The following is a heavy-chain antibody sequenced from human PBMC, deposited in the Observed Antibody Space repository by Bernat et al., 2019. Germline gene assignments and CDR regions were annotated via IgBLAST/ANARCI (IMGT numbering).Heavy chain of an antibody. CDR3: ARQRSGSYYMDAFDI. V-gene: IGHV4-39*01. CDR2: VSNSEST. Sequence: QLQLQESGPGLVQPSETLSLTCTVSGASISSSTYYWGWIRPPPGQGLEWIGSVSNSESTYYNPSLKSRVTISVDTSNNQFSLKLTSVTAADTAVFYCARQRSGSYYMDAFDIWGQGTMVTVSS. J-gene: IGHJ3*02. CDR1: GASISSSTYY. D-gene: IGHD3-10*01.